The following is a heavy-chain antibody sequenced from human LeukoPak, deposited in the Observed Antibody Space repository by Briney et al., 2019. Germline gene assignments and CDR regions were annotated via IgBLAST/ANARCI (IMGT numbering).Heavy chain of an antibody. V-gene: IGHV1-69*13. Sequence: SVKVSCKASGGTFSSYAISWVRQAPGQGLEWMGGIIPIFGTASYAQKFQGRVTITADESTSTAYMELSSLRSEDTAVYYCASNPNYYDILTGSTPKYYFDYWGQGTLVTVSS. CDR3: ASNPNYYDILTGSTPKYYFDY. CDR1: GGTFSSYA. CDR2: IIPIFGTA. D-gene: IGHD3-9*01. J-gene: IGHJ4*02.